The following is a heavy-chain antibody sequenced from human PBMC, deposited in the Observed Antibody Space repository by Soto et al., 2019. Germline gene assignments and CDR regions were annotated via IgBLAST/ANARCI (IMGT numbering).Heavy chain of an antibody. Sequence: GVSLKISCKGSGYSFTNYWIGWVRQMPGKGLEWMGMIYPDDSDTKYSPSFQGQVTFSADKSTNTAYLQWSSLKASDTAIYYCARLEWLSLAAWFDPWGQGTLVTVSS. J-gene: IGHJ5*02. CDR3: ARLEWLSLAAWFDP. CDR2: IYPDDSDT. D-gene: IGHD3-3*01. V-gene: IGHV5-51*01. CDR1: GYSFTNYW.